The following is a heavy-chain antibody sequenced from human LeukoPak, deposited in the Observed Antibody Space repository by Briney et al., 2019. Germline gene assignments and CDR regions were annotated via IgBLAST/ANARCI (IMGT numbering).Heavy chain of an antibody. D-gene: IGHD6-19*01. CDR1: GFTFSSYS. CDR2: ISSSSSYI. V-gene: IGHV3-21*01. CDR3: ARDSSGWRNWFDP. J-gene: IGHJ5*02. Sequence: SGSLRLSCAASGFTFSSYSMNWVRQAPGKGLEWVSSISSSSSYIYYADSVKGRFTISRDNAKNSLYLQMNSLRAEDTAVYYCARDSSGWRNWFDPWGQGTLVTVSS.